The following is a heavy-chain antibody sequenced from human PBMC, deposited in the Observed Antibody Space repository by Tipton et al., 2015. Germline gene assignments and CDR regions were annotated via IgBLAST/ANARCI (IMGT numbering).Heavy chain of an antibody. CDR3: ARSEDYFGLGTLGY. J-gene: IGHJ4*02. D-gene: IGHD3-10*01. V-gene: IGHV1-18*04. CDR2: ISGYNGAT. CDR1: GYTFTSYS. Sequence: QLVQSGAEVKKPGASVKVSCKTSGYTFTSYSISWVRQAPGQGPEWMGWISGYNGATNYAQNLQDRVTMTTDTSTSTAYMELRSLRSDDTAVYYCARSEDYFGLGTLGYWGQGTLVTVSS.